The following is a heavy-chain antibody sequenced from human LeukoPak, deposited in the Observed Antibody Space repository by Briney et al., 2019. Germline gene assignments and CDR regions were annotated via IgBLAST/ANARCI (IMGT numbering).Heavy chain of an antibody. D-gene: IGHD5-12*01. J-gene: IGHJ6*02. Sequence: GGSLRLPCAASGFIYSGYWMTWVRQAPGKRLEWVASIKQDGSDQHYVDAVKGRFNISRDNAKNSLYLQMNNLRADDTAVYYCAKNIAAPGRDNYCLYGMDVWGQGTTVTVSS. CDR3: AKNIAAPGRDNYCLYGMDV. CDR1: GFIYSGYW. CDR2: IKQDGSDQ. V-gene: IGHV3-7*01.